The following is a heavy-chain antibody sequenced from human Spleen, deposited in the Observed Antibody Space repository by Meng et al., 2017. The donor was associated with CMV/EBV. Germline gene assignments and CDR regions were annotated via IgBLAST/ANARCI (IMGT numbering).Heavy chain of an antibody. V-gene: IGHV4-4*02. CDR3: ARGIHVFDP. J-gene: IGHJ5*02. CDR2: IYHSGST. CDR1: GDSISSDTW. Sequence: SETLSLTCAVSGDSISSDTWWSWVRRPPGKGLEWIGDIYHSGSTHYNPSLRSRVTISVDTSKNQFSLKLSSVTAADTAVYYCARGIHVFDPWGQGTLVTVSS.